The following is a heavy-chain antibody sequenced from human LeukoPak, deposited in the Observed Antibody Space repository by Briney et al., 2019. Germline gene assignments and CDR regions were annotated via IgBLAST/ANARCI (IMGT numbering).Heavy chain of an antibody. J-gene: IGHJ6*02. CDR2: ISSSSSTI. V-gene: IGHV3-48*03. CDR3: AGDRIAAVGRYGLDV. CDR1: GFTFSSYE. D-gene: IGHD6-13*01. Sequence: PGGSLRLSRAASGFTFSSYEMNWVRQAPGKGLEWVSYISSSSSTIYYADSVKGRFTISRDNAKNSLYLQMNSLRAEDTAVYYCAGDRIAAVGRYGLDVWGQGATVTVSS.